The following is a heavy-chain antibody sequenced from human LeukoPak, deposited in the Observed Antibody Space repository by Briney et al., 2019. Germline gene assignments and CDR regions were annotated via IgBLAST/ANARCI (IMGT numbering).Heavy chain of an antibody. J-gene: IGHJ4*02. D-gene: IGHD5-18*01. CDR2: IYYSGST. CDR1: GGSISSCGYY. Sequence: SETLSLTCTVSGGSISSCGYYWSWIRQHPGKGLEWIGYIYYSGSTYYNPSLKSRVTISVDTSKNQFSLKLSSVTAADTAVYYCATHPKRGYSYGYEGGRFDYWGQGTLVTVSS. CDR3: ATHPKRGYSYGYEGGRFDY. V-gene: IGHV4-31*03.